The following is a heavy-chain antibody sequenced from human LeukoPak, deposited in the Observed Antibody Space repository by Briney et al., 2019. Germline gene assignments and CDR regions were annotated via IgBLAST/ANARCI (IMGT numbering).Heavy chain of an antibody. CDR1: EFTFGDYA. V-gene: IGHV3-49*04. CDR3: TRGPLVDPFDY. Sequence: GGSLRLSCTASEFTFGDYAMSWVRQAPGKGLEWVGFIRSKAYGGTTEYAASVKGRFTISRDDSKSIAYLQMNSLKTEDTAVYYCTRGPLVDPFDYWGQGTLVTVSS. CDR2: IRSKAYGGTT. J-gene: IGHJ4*02. D-gene: IGHD1-26*01.